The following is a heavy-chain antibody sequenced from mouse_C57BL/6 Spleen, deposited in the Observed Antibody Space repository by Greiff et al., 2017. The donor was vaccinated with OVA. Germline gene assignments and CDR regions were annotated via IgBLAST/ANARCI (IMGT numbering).Heavy chain of an antibody. D-gene: IGHD1-1*01. J-gene: IGHJ2*01. CDR3: ARRETVVENYFDY. CDR1: GYTFTSYD. V-gene: IGHV1-85*01. CDR2: IYPRDGST. Sequence: VQLQQSGPELVKPGASVKLSCKASGYTFTSYDINWVKQRPGQGLEWIGWIYPRDGSTKYNEKFKGKATLTVDTSSSTAYMELHSLTSEDSAVYFCARRETVVENYFDYWGQGTTLTVSS.